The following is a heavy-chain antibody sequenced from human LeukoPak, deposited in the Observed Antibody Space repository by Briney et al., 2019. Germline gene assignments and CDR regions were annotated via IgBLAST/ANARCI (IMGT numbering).Heavy chain of an antibody. CDR3: ARQRVMLTGTGGTWIDP. D-gene: IGHD1/OR15-1a*01. CDR2: LSGSGRAT. V-gene: IGHV3-23*01. J-gene: IGHJ5*02. CDR1: GFTFSSYN. Sequence: GGSLRLSCVASGFTFSSYNMIWVRQAPGKGLEWVSGLSGSGRATYYAHSVKGRFTISRENSKNAMFLQMNSLRVDDTAVYYCARQRVMLTGTGGTWIDPWGQGTLVTVSS.